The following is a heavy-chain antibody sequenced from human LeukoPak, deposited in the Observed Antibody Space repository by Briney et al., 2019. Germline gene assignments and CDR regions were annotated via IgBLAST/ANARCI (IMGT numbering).Heavy chain of an antibody. Sequence: GGSVRLSCAASGFTFNRHAMHWLRQAPGKGLEYVSAISSNGGSTYYANSVKGRFTISRDNSKNTLYLQMGSLRAEDMAVYYCARAESFWADYGSGSYYNRWGQRTLVTVSS. CDR1: GFTFNRHA. J-gene: IGHJ4*02. CDR2: ISSNGGST. CDR3: ARAESFWADYGSGSYYNR. D-gene: IGHD3-10*01. V-gene: IGHV3-64*01.